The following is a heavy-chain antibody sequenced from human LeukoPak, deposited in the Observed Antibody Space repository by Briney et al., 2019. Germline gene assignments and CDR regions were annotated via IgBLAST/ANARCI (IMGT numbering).Heavy chain of an antibody. CDR1: GGSISSGYYY. D-gene: IGHD2-2*02. CDR3: TRSRERYCPSGSCYIDLQAR. V-gene: IGHV4-61*02. CDR2: MYTSGST. Sequence: MSSETLSLTCTVSGGSISSGYYYCSWIRQPAGKGLEWIGRMYTSGSTEYNPSLNSRVPLSVDTSKTHFSLKLSSVTAAATAVYYCTRSRERYCPSGSCYIDLQARWGQGTLVTVSS. J-gene: IGHJ4*02.